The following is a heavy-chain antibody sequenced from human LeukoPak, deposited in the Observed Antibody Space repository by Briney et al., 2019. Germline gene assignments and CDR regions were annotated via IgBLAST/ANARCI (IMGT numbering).Heavy chain of an antibody. CDR2: IYYSGST. D-gene: IGHD6-6*01. CDR3: ARCGLDSSSSWYYYYMDV. CDR1: GDSVSNSRVY. J-gene: IGHJ6*03. V-gene: IGHV4-61*01. Sequence: SETLSLTCSVSGDSVSNSRVYWGWIRQTPGEGLEWIGYIYYSGSTYYNPSLKSRVTISVDTSKNQFSLKLSSVTAADTAVYYCARCGLDSSSSWYYYYMDVWGKGTTVTVSS.